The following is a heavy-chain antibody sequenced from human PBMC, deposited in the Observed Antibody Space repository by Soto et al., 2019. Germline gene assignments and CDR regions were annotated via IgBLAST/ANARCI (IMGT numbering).Heavy chain of an antibody. J-gene: IGHJ4*02. CDR3: ARPSGSYLYYFDY. CDR2: IYYSGGT. D-gene: IGHD1-26*01. V-gene: IGHV4-39*01. Sequence: PSETLSLTCTVSGGSLSSGAYYWGWIRQPPGKGLEWIGSIYYSGGTYYNPSLKSRVTISVDTSKNQFSLKLSSVTAADTAVYYCARPSGSYLYYFDYWGQGTLVTVSS. CDR1: GGSLSSGAYY.